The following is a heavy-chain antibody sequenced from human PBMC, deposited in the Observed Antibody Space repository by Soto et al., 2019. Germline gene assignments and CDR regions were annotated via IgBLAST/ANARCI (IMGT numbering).Heavy chain of an antibody. CDR3: ARHISDSSGYYYALFDY. CDR1: GFTFSSYA. J-gene: IGHJ4*02. D-gene: IGHD3-22*01. CDR2: TRGSGVST. Sequence: PGGSLRLSCAASGFTFSSYAMSWVRQAPGKGLEWVSATRGSGVSTDYADSVKGRFTISRDNSKNTLYVQMNSLRVEDTAVYYCARHISDSSGYYYALFDYWGQGTLVTVSS. V-gene: IGHV3-23*01.